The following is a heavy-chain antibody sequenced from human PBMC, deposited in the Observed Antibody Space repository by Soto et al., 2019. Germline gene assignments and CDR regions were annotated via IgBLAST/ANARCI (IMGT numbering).Heavy chain of an antibody. D-gene: IGHD3-10*01. J-gene: IGHJ5*02. CDR3: TTAWYYYGSHWFDP. CDR2: IKSKTDGGTT. Sequence: GGSLRLSCAASGFTFSNAWMNWVRQAPGKGLEWVGRIKSKTDGGTTDYAAPVKGRFTISRDDSKNTLYLQMNSLKTEDTAVYYCTTAWYYYGSHWFDPWGQGTLVTVSS. CDR1: GFTFSNAW. V-gene: IGHV3-15*07.